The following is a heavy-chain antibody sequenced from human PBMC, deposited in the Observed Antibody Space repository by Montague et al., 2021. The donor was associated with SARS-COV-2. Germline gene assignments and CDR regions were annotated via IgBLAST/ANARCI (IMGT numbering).Heavy chain of an antibody. D-gene: IGHD2-2*02. CDR2: IYYSGST. Sequence: SETLSLTCTVSGGSISSSSYYWGWIRQPPGKGLEWIGSIYYSGSTYKNPSHKSRVTISVDTSKNQFSLKPNSATAADTAVYYCASDTSRQLLLYRVGDAYYGMDVWGQGTTVTVSS. CDR3: ASDTSRQLLLYRVGDAYYGMDV. CDR1: GGSISSSSYY. J-gene: IGHJ6*02. V-gene: IGHV4-39*07.